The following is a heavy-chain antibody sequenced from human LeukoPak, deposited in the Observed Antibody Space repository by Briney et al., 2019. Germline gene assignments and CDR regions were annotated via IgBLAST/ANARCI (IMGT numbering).Heavy chain of an antibody. CDR2: INHSGST. Sequence: SETLSLTCAVYGGSFSGYYWSWIRQPPGKGLEWIGEINHSGSTNYNPSLKSRVTISVDTSKNQFSLRLSSVTAADTAVYYCARHVSVAVTNFFDYWGQGTLVTVSS. V-gene: IGHV4-34*01. J-gene: IGHJ4*02. CDR3: ARHVSVAVTNFFDY. CDR1: GGSFSGYY. D-gene: IGHD6-19*01.